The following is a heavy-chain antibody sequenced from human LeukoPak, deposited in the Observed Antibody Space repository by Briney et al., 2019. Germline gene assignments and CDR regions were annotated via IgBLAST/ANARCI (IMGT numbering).Heavy chain of an antibody. V-gene: IGHV4-4*07. CDR3: ARVFEYSSSVYYYYYMDV. Sequence: SETLSLTCTVSGGSISSYYWSWIRQPAGKGLEWIGRIYTSGSTIYNPSLKSRVTMSVDTSKNQFSLELSSVTAADTAVYYCARVFEYSSSVYYYYYMDVWGKGTTVTVSS. CDR1: GGSISSYY. CDR2: IYTSGST. D-gene: IGHD6-6*01. J-gene: IGHJ6*03.